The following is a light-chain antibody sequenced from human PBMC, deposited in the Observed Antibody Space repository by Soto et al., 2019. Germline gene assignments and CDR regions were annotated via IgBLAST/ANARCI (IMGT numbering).Light chain of an antibody. CDR1: QNVGYD. CDR2: RTS. CDR3: QQYKTWPEYS. V-gene: IGKV3-15*01. Sequence: IGMMQSRAKLSVRYGQGLNLSSIPSQNVGYDLAWYQQKPGQAPRLLIFRTSTRVTGIPARFSGSGSGTEFTLTITSLQSEDFAVYYCQQYKTWPEYSFGQGTEVDI. J-gene: IGKJ2*01.